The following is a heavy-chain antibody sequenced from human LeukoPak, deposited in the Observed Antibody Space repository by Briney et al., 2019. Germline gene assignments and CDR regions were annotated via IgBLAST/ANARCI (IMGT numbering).Heavy chain of an antibody. CDR2: FNPRDSST. CDR1: GHIFTNYW. D-gene: IGHD6-25*01. Sequence: GESLKISCKTSGHIFTNYWLAWVRQMPGKGLEWVGIFNPRDSSTRYSPSIQGQVTFSADNSISTAYLQWSSLRASDTAIYYCARHYGSAWFAHWGQGTQVTVSS. CDR3: ARHYGSAWFAH. V-gene: IGHV5-51*01. J-gene: IGHJ5*02.